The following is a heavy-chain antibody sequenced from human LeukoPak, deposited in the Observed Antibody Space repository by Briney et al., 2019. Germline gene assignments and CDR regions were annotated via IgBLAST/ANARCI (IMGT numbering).Heavy chain of an antibody. J-gene: IGHJ6*02. CDR2: IYYSGST. Sequence: SETLSLTCTVSGGSISSSSYYWGWIRQPPGKGLEWIGSIYYSGSTYCNPSLKSRVTISVDTSKNQFSLKLSSVTAADTAVYYCAAITIFYYGMDVWGQGTTVTVSS. V-gene: IGHV4-39*01. CDR3: AAITIFYYGMDV. D-gene: IGHD3-9*01. CDR1: GGSISSSSYY.